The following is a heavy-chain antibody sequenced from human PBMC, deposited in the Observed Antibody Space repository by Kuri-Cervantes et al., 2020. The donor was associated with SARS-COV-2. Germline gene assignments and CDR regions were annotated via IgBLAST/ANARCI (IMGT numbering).Heavy chain of an antibody. CDR2: ISYDGSNK. CDR1: GFTFSSYA. J-gene: IGHJ5*02. CDR3: ARDQGYSSSWYLT. V-gene: IGHV3-30-3*01. Sequence: LSLTCAASGFTFSSYAMHWVRQAPGKGLEWVAVISYDGSNKYYADSVKGRFTISRDNSKNTLYLQMNSLRAEDTAVYYCARDQGYSSSWYLTWGQGTLVTVSS. D-gene: IGHD6-13*01.